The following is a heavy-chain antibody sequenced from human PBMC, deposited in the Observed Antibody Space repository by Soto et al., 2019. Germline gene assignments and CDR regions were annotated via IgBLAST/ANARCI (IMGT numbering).Heavy chain of an antibody. CDR1: GASITDGAFY. CDR3: ARSNYGDYGAQPDH. D-gene: IGHD4-17*01. Sequence: QVHLLESGPGLVKPAQALYLTCTVSGASITDGAFYWNWVRQHPEKGLEWIGYIRYSGNTYYSPSLKSRVIISLDTCKNQFSLMLSSVTDADTAIYYCARSNYGDYGAQPDHWGQGTPVTVSS. J-gene: IGHJ4*02. CDR2: IRYSGNT. V-gene: IGHV4-31*03.